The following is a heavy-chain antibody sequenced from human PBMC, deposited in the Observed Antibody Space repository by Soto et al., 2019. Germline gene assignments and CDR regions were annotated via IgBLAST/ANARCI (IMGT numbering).Heavy chain of an antibody. D-gene: IGHD2-2*01. V-gene: IGHV1-8*01. J-gene: IGHJ5*02. Sequence: GASVKVSCKASGYTFTSYDINWVRQATGQGLEWMGWMNPNSGNTGHAQKFQGRVTMTRNTSISTAYMELSRLRSDDTAVYYCARMMGYCSSTSCYAPLHYNWFDPWGQGTLVTVSS. CDR3: ARMMGYCSSTSCYAPLHYNWFDP. CDR2: MNPNSGNT. CDR1: GYTFTSYD.